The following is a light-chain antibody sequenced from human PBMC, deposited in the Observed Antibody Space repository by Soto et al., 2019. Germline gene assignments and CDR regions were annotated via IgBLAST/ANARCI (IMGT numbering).Light chain of an antibody. Sequence: QSVLTQPRSVSGSPGQSVTISCTGTSSDVGGHNYVSWYQQHPGKAPKLIISSVSKRPSGVPDRFSGSKSGNTASLTISGLQAEDEADYYCCSYAGSSTYVFGTGTKVTAL. J-gene: IGLJ1*01. V-gene: IGLV2-11*01. CDR2: SVS. CDR3: CSYAGSSTYV. CDR1: SSDVGGHNY.